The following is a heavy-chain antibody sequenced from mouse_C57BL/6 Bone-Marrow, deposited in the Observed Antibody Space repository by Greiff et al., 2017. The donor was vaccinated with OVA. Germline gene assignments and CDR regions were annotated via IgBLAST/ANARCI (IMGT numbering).Heavy chain of an antibody. J-gene: IGHJ3*01. Sequence: EVKLVESGPGLVKPSQSLSLTCSVTGYSITSGYYWNWIRQFPGNKLEWMGYISYDGSNNYNPSLKNRISITRDTSKNQFFLKLNSVTTEDTATYYCAREPPYYYGSSYLTYWGQGTLVTVSA. CDR2: ISYDGSN. D-gene: IGHD1-1*01. V-gene: IGHV3-6*01. CDR3: AREPPYYYGSSYLTY. CDR1: GYSITSGYY.